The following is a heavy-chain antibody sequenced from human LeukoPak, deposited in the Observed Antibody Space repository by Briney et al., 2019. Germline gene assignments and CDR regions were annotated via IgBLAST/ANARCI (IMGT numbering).Heavy chain of an antibody. D-gene: IGHD3-10*01. CDR2: ISSSSSYI. Sequence: PGGSLRLSCAASGFTFSSYTMNWVRQAPGKGLEWVSLISSSSSYIFYADSVKGRFTISRDNAKKSLYLQMNSLRAEDTAVYYCAKDWGYGSGPGGAFDIWGQGTMVTVSS. V-gene: IGHV3-21*01. CDR1: GFTFSSYT. CDR3: AKDWGYGSGPGGAFDI. J-gene: IGHJ3*02.